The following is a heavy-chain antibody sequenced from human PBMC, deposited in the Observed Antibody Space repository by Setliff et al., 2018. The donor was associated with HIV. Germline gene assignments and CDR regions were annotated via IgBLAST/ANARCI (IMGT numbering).Heavy chain of an antibody. J-gene: IGHJ1*01. CDR3: ARMGGRVDMTTATTFGYFQD. D-gene: IGHD4-17*01. Sequence: GESLKISCKGSGYTFTNYWIGWVRQMPGKGLERMGIIYPGDSDARYSPSFQGQVTISADKSISTAYLQWTSLKASDTATYYCARMGGRVDMTTATTFGYFQDWGQGTLVTVSS. CDR1: GYTFTNYW. CDR2: IYPGDSDA. V-gene: IGHV5-51*01.